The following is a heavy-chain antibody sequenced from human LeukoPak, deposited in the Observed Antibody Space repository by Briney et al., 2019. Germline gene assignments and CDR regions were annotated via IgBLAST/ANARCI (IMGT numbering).Heavy chain of an antibody. D-gene: IGHD6-19*01. CDR2: IYYSGST. Sequence: SETLSLTCTVSGGSISSSSYYWGWIRQPPGKGLEWIGSIYYSGSTCYNPSLKSRVTISVDTSKNQFSLKLSSVTAADTAVYYCARKLLEEQWLAFYYYMDVWGKGITVTVSS. CDR1: GGSISSSSYY. CDR3: ARKLLEEQWLAFYYYMDV. J-gene: IGHJ6*03. V-gene: IGHV4-39*01.